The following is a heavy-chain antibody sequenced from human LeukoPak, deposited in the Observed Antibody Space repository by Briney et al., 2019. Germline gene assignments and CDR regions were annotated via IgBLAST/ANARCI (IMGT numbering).Heavy chain of an antibody. V-gene: IGHV3-23*01. CDR3: AKDRGYSSSWWDP. CDR1: GFTFSNYA. D-gene: IGHD6-13*01. Sequence: PGGSLRLSCAASGFTFSNYAMSWVRQAPGKGLEWVPAISGSGGSTYYADSVKGRFTISRDNSKNTLYLQMNSLRAEDTAVYYCAKDRGYSSSWWDPWGQGTLVTVSS. J-gene: IGHJ5*02. CDR2: ISGSGGST.